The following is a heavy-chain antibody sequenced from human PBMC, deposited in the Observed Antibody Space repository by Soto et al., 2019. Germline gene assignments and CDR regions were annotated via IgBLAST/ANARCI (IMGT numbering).Heavy chain of an antibody. Sequence: GGSLRLSCSASGFNFAAYTMSWVRLTPGKGLEWVGFIRRIAYGGTTDYAASVKGRFTISRDDSRKIVYLQMSRLKIEDTAVYYCSRSLAIDFDSWGQGTLVT. CDR1: GFNFAAYT. V-gene: IGHV3-49*04. CDR3: SRSLAIDFDS. CDR2: IRRIAYGGTT. J-gene: IGHJ4*02.